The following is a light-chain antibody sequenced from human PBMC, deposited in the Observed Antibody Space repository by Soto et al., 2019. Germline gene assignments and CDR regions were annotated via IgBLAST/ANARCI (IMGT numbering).Light chain of an antibody. CDR3: QHYRSSPLT. J-gene: IGKJ4*01. Sequence: EIVLTQSPGTLSLSPGERATLSCRASQSVGSSYLAWYQQKPGQAPRLLIYGASSRATGIPDRFSGSGSGTDFTLTINSLEPEDFAVYYCQHYRSSPLTFGGGTQVEIK. CDR2: GAS. CDR1: QSVGSSY. V-gene: IGKV3-20*01.